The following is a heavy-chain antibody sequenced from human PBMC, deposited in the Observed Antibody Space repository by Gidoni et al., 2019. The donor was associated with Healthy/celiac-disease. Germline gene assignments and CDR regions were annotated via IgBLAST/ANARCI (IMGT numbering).Heavy chain of an antibody. CDR2: ISYDGSNK. J-gene: IGHJ4*02. Sequence: QVQLVESGGGVVQPGRSLRLSCAASGFTFSSYGMHWVRQAPGKGLEWVAVISYDGSNKYYADSVKGRFTISRDNSKNTLYLQMNSLRAEDTAVYYCAKDPSRGSSSPDYFDYWGQGTLVTVSS. D-gene: IGHD6-6*01. CDR1: GFTFSSYG. CDR3: AKDPSRGSSSPDYFDY. V-gene: IGHV3-30*18.